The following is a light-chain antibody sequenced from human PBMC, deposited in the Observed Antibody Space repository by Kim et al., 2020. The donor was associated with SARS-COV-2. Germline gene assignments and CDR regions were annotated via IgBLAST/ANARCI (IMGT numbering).Light chain of an antibody. CDR2: AKE. J-gene: IGLJ7*01. Sequence: PGPRVYISGSRTNSNIGNNFGSWYQQVPGPAPKLLSYAKEKRSSGFPDRFSGSKSGTSATLVITGLQTGDEAEYYCGTWDSSLTGVFGGGTQLTVL. CDR3: GTWDSSLTGV. V-gene: IGLV1-51*01. CDR1: NSNIGNNF.